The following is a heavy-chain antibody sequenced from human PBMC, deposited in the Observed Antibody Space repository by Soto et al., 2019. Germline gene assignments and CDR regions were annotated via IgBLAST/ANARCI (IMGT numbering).Heavy chain of an antibody. CDR1: GFIFSDYY. V-gene: IGHV3-11*06. J-gene: IGHJ6*02. CDR2: ISTRSTYT. Sequence: GGSLRLSCAASGFIFSDYYMIWVRQTPGKGLEWVSYISTRSTYTNYADSVKGRFTISRDNTKNSLYLQMDSLRVEDTAVYYCARDLAWKRGKVGRYYYGMDVWGQGTTVTVS. D-gene: IGHD1-1*01. CDR3: ARDLAWKRGKVGRYYYGMDV.